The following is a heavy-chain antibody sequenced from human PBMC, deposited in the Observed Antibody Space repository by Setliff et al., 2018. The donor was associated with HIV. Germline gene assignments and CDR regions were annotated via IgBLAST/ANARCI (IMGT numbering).Heavy chain of an antibody. CDR1: DGSFSGYY. CDR2: ITHSGRT. CDR3: ARDDYLDSSGYEGASY. D-gene: IGHD3-22*01. V-gene: IGHV4-34*01. J-gene: IGHJ4*02. Sequence: SETLSLTCAVYDGSFSGYYWIWIRQPPGKGLEWIGEITHSGRTNYNPSLKSRVTISVDTSKNQFSLKLSSVTAADTAVYYCARDDYLDSSGYEGASYWGRGTLVTVSS.